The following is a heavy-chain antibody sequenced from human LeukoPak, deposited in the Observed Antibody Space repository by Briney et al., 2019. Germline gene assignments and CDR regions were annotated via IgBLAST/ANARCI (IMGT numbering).Heavy chain of an antibody. CDR1: GGSISSYY. D-gene: IGHD2-15*01. CDR2: IYYSGST. J-gene: IGHJ4*02. Sequence: SETLSLTCTVPGGSISSYYWSWIRQPPRKGLEWIGYIYYSGSTNYNPSLKSRVTISVDTSKNQCSLMLSSVTAADAGVYYCGRDILNCSGGSCYSRLDYWGQGTLVTVSS. CDR3: GRDILNCSGGSCYSRLDY. V-gene: IGHV4-59*01.